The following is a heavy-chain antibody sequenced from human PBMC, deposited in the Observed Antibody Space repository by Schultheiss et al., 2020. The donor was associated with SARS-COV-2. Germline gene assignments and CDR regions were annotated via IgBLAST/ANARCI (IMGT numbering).Heavy chain of an antibody. D-gene: IGHD3-10*01. V-gene: IGHV3-23*01. J-gene: IGHJ4*02. CDR2: ISGSGGST. Sequence: GESLKISCAASGFTFSSYAMSWVRQAPGKGLEWVSAISGSGGSTYYADAVRGRFTISRDNSKNTLSVQMNSLRAEDTAIYYCAKGYGSGTYNYYYFDLWGQGTRVTVSS. CDR3: AKGYGSGTYNYYYFDL. CDR1: GFTFSSYA.